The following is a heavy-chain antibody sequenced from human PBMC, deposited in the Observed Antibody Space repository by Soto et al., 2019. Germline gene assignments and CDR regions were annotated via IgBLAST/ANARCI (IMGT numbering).Heavy chain of an antibody. Sequence: PGWSLRLSCASSGFTFSSYSMKWVRQAPGRGLEWISYTSSGSSTIYYADSVKGRFTISRDNAKNSLYLQMNSLRDEDTAVYYCARDSNFDYWGQGTLVTVSS. CDR3: ARDSNFDY. CDR1: GFTFSSYS. J-gene: IGHJ4*02. V-gene: IGHV3-48*02. CDR2: TSSGSSTI.